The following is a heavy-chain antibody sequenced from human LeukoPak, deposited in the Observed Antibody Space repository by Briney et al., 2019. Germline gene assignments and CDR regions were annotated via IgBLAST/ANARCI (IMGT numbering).Heavy chain of an antibody. V-gene: IGHV3-30-3*01. D-gene: IGHD3-22*01. CDR2: ISYDGSNK. J-gene: IGHJ4*02. Sequence: GGSLRLSCAASGFTFSSYAMHWVRQAPGKGLEWVAVISYDGSNKYYADSVKGRFTISRDNSKNTLYLQMSSLRAEDTAVYYCARDNDSSGYYFDGAIDYWGQGTLVTVSS. CDR1: GFTFSSYA. CDR3: ARDNDSSGYYFDGAIDY.